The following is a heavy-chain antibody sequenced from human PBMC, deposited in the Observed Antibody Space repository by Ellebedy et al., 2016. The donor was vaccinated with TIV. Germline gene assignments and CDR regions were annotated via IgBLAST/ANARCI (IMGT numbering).Heavy chain of an antibody. V-gene: IGHV3-23*01. CDR1: GFTFSSYA. D-gene: IGHD2-2*01. J-gene: IGHJ6*02. CDR3: AREGIVVVPAAPIYYYYYGMDV. Sequence: GESLKISCAASGFTFSSYAMSWVRQAPGKGLEWVSAISGSGGSTYYADSVKGRFTISRDNSKNTLYLQMNSLRDEDTAVYYCAREGIVVVPAAPIYYYYYGMDVWGQGTTVTVSS. CDR2: ISGSGGST.